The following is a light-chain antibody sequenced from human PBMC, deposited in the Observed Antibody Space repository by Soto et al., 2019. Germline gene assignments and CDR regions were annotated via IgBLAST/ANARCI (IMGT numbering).Light chain of an antibody. CDR2: EAS. CDR1: QSVGTY. J-gene: IGKJ5*01. V-gene: IGKV3-11*01. Sequence: EIVLTQSPGILSLSPGERATLSCRASQSVGTYLAWYQQKPGQAPRLLIYEASNRATGISARFSGSGSGTDFTLTISSLEPEDFAVYYCQHRSDWPGFGQGTRLEIK. CDR3: QHRSDWPG.